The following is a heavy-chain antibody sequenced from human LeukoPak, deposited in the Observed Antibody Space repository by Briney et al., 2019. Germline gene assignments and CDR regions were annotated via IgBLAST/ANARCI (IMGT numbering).Heavy chain of an antibody. CDR3: AREIHGTPAFDY. V-gene: IGHV4-34*01. J-gene: IGHJ4*02. Sequence: PSETLSLTCAVYGGSFSGYYWSWIRQPPGKGLEWIGEINHSGSTNYNPSLKSRVTISVDTSKNQFSLKLSSVTAADTAVYYCAREIHGTPAFDYWGQGTLVTVSP. D-gene: IGHD1-1*01. CDR1: GGSFSGYY. CDR2: INHSGST.